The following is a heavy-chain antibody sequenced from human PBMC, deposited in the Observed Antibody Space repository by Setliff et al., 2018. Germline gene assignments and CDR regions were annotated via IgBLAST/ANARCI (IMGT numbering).Heavy chain of an antibody. D-gene: IGHD6-13*01. CDR2: IRSKSDSYAT. CDR1: GFTFSGSA. J-gene: IGHJ3*02. Sequence: EASVKVSCAASGFTFSGSAMYWVRQASGKGLEWVGRIRSKSDSYATIYAASVRGRFTISRDDSKNTAYLQMNSLKTEDTAVYYCAAAPAGSDVFDMWGQGTMVTVSS. CDR3: AAAPAGSDVFDM. V-gene: IGHV3-73*01.